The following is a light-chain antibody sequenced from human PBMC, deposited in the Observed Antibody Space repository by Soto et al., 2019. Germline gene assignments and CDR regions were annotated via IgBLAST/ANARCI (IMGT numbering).Light chain of an antibody. CDR1: QDITSY. Sequence: IQLTQSPSSLSASVGDSVTITCRASQDITSYLAWYQQKPGKAPNLLIYGASTLQSGVPSRFSGSGSGTDFTLTISILQAEDFASYYCQQTRAYPSTFGGGTKVDIK. V-gene: IGKV1-9*01. J-gene: IGKJ4*01. CDR3: QQTRAYPST. CDR2: GAS.